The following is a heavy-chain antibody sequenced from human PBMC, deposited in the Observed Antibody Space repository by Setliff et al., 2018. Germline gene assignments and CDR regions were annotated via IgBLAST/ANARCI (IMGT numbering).Heavy chain of an antibody. CDR2: IYIGGSA. V-gene: IGHV4-4*07. D-gene: IGHD3-22*01. CDR3: ARESRYYYDNLGTLDY. Sequence: PSETLSLTCTVSGGSISSYYWSWIRQPAGKGLEWIGHIYIGGSANYNPSLKSRVTMSIDTSKNQFSLKLSSVTAADTAVYYCARESRYYYDNLGTLDYWGQGTLVTVPQ. CDR1: GGSISSYY. J-gene: IGHJ4*02.